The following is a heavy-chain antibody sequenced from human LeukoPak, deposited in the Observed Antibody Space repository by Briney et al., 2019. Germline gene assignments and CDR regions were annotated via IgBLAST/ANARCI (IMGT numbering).Heavy chain of an antibody. CDR1: GFTFSSYD. Sequence: GGSLRLSCAASGFTFSSYDMHWVRQATGKGLEWVSAIGTAGDTYYPGSVKGRFTISRENARNSLYLQMNSLRAGDTAVYYCARGGYSSSWPRHFDYWGQGTLVTVSS. CDR2: IGTAGDT. J-gene: IGHJ4*02. V-gene: IGHV3-13*01. CDR3: ARGGYSSSWPRHFDY. D-gene: IGHD6-13*01.